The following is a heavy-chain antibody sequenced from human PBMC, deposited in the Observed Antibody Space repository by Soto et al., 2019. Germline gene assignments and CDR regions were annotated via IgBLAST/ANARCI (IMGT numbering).Heavy chain of an antibody. CDR1: GYTFFSFW. CDR3: ARRYCSRADCYYDS. CDR2: IDPGDSSA. J-gene: IGHJ4*02. D-gene: IGHD2-2*01. V-gene: IGHV5-10-1*01. Sequence: GESLKISCHGSGYTFFSFWIVWVRQVPGKGLEWVGRIDPGDSSATYSPTFQGHVTISADRSTRSAYLQWRSLRASDTAIYFCARRYCSRADCYYDSWGQGSLVTVSS.